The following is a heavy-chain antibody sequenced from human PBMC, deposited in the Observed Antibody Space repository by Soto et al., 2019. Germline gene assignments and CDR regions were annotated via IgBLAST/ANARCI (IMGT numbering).Heavy chain of an antibody. CDR1: GFTFSSYA. J-gene: IGHJ4*02. CDR3: ARDGYYDFWSGYYRGVDY. V-gene: IGHV3-30-3*01. Sequence: PGGSLRLSCAASGFTFSSYAMHWVRQAPGKGLEWVAVISYDGSNKYYADSVKGRFTISRDNSKNTLYLQMNSLRAEDTAVYYCARDGYYDFWSGYYRGVDYWGQGTLVTVSS. CDR2: ISYDGSNK. D-gene: IGHD3-3*01.